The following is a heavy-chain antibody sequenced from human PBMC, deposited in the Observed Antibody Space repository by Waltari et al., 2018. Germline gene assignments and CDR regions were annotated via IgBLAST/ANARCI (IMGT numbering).Heavy chain of an antibody. D-gene: IGHD3-22*01. J-gene: IGHJ4*02. CDR3: ARGGSRRTYYYDSSGYSAFDY. V-gene: IGHV4-34*01. CDR2: SNHSGST. Sequence: QVQLQQWGAGLLKPSETLSLTCAVYGGSFSGYYWSWIRQPPGKGLEWIGESNHSGSTNYNPSFKSRVSIAVDTSKTQFSLKLSSVTAADTAVYYCARGGSRRTYYYDSSGYSAFDYWGQGTLVTVSS. CDR1: GGSFSGYY.